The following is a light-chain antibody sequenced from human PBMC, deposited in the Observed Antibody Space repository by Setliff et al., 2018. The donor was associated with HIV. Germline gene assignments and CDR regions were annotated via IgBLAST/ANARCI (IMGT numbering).Light chain of an antibody. CDR1: SSDIGAYDH. V-gene: IGLV2-11*01. J-gene: IGLJ1*01. CDR3: CSYVASQSSYV. Sequence: QSVLTQPRSVSGSPGQSVTISCTGTSSDIGAYDHVSWFQQSPGKAPLLIIYDVTRRPSGVPDRFSGSRSGNTASLTISGLQADDEAYYYCCSYVASQSSYVFGSGTKVTVL. CDR2: DVT.